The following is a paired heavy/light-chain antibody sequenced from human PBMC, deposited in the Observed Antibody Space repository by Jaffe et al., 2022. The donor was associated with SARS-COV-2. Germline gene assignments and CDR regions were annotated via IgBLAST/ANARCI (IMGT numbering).Light chain of an antibody. J-gene: IGKJ4*01. CDR2: GAS. CDR1: QSVSSIY. Sequence: EIVLTQSPGTLSLSPGERATLSCRASQSVSSIYLAWYQQKPGQAPRLLIYGASSRATGIPDRFSGSGSGTDFTLTISRLEPEDFAVYYCQQYGSSPKLTFGGGTKVEI. V-gene: IGKV3-20*01. CDR3: QQYGSSPKLT.
Heavy chain of an antibody. Sequence: EVQLVESGGGLIQPGGSLRLSCAVSGFTVSSNYMSWVRQAPGKGLDWVSIIYSGGSTYYADSVKGRFTISRDDSKNTLYLQMNSLRADDTAVYFCARGVAKYYLEYWGQGTLVTVSS. D-gene: IGHD5-12*01. J-gene: IGHJ4*02. CDR1: GFTVSSNY. V-gene: IGHV3-53*01. CDR2: IYSGGST. CDR3: ARGVAKYYLEY.